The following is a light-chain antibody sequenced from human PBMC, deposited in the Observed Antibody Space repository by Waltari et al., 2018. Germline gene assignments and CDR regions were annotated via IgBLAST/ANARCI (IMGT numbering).Light chain of an antibody. Sequence: QSALTPPASVSGSPGQSITISCTATSTDVGSYDLVSLYQQHPGRAPKLMIYECSKRPSGVSNRFSGSKSGNTASLTISGLQAEDEADYYCCSYAGSNWVFGGGTKLTVL. CDR3: CSYAGSNWV. CDR1: STDVGSYDL. CDR2: ECS. V-gene: IGLV2-23*01. J-gene: IGLJ3*02.